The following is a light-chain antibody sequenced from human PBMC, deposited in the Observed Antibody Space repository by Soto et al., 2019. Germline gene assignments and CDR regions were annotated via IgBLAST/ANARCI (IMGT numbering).Light chain of an antibody. CDR2: GGN. V-gene: IGLV2-23*01. J-gene: IGLJ1*01. CDR3: CSYAGITTYYV. CDR1: SSDVGRYNL. Sequence: QSVLTQPASVSWSPGQSITISCTGTSSDVGRYNLVSWNQKHPGEAPKIMNYGGNKRPSGVSKRFSGSKTGNTASLTISGLQAEDEADYYCCSYAGITTYYVFGTGTKVTVL.